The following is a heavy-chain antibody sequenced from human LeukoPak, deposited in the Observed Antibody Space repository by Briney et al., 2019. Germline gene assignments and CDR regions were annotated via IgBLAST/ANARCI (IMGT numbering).Heavy chain of an antibody. V-gene: IGHV5-51*01. CDR1: GYSFSTFW. Sequence: GESLKISCKTSGYSFSTFWIGWVRQMPGKGLVWIGSIYPGASDIRYSPSSQGQVTISADKSTTNAYLQWSSLKASDTAMYFCARQTKRGYSSGWSDAFEIWGQGTMVTVSS. CDR2: IYPGASDI. CDR3: ARQTKRGYSSGWSDAFEI. D-gene: IGHD6-19*01. J-gene: IGHJ3*02.